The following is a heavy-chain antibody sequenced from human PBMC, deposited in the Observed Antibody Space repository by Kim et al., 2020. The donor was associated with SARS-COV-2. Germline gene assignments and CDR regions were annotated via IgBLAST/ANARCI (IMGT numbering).Heavy chain of an antibody. CDR3: ARDRQRAGTGVDY. J-gene: IGHJ4*02. CDR2: TYYRSKWYT. V-gene: IGHV6-1*01. CDR1: GDSVSSNSAA. Sequence: SQTLSPTCDISGDSVSSNSAAWNWIRQSPSRGLEWLGRTYYRSKWYTDYALSVKGRITINPDTSKNQFSLQLNSVTPEDTAVYYCARDRQRAGTGVDYWGQGTLVTVSS. D-gene: IGHD6-19*01.